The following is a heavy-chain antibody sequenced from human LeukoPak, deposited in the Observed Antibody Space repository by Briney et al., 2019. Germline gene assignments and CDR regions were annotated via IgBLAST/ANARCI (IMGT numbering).Heavy chain of an antibody. J-gene: IGHJ3*02. CDR1: RFTLNTYA. Sequence: QSGGSLRLSCAASRFTLNTYALTWVRQAPGRGLEWVSSISGSGANTYYGDSAKGRFTISRDNSKNTLYLQMNSLRAEDTAVYYCAKDPNGDYIGAFDIWGQGTMVTVSS. CDR2: ISGSGANT. V-gene: IGHV3-23*01. CDR3: AKDPNGDYIGAFDI. D-gene: IGHD4-17*01.